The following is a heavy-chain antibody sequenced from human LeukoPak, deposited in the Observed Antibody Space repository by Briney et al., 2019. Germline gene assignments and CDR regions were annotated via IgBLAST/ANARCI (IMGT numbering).Heavy chain of an antibody. CDR2: IIPIFGIA. CDR3: ARDHTGITIFGGSWFDP. J-gene: IGHJ5*02. V-gene: IGHV1-69*04. CDR1: GGTFSSYA. D-gene: IGHD3-3*01. Sequence: SVKVSCKASGGTFSSYAISWVRQAPGQGLEWMGRIIPIFGIANYAQKFQGSVTITADKSTSTAYMELSSLRSEDTAVYYCARDHTGITIFGGSWFDPWGQGTLVTVSS.